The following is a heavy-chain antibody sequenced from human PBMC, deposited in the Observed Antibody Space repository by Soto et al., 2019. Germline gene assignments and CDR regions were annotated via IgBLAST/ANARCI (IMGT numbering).Heavy chain of an antibody. V-gene: IGHV3-9*01. CDR3: AKAHMWGGTEWETSFDS. Sequence: EMQLVESGGGLVQPGRSLRLSCAASGFTFDDYAMHWVLQAPGKGLEWVSGSSWNSGSIGYADTVKGRFTISRDNAKNSLSLQMNSLRPEDTALYFCAKAHMWGGTEWETSFDSWGQGTLVTVSS. J-gene: IGHJ4*02. CDR1: GFTFDDYA. D-gene: IGHD1-26*01. CDR2: SSWNSGSI.